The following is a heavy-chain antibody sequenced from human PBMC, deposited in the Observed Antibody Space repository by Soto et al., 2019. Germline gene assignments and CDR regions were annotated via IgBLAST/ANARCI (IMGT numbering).Heavy chain of an antibody. CDR3: ASGASRWCPYFVDS. V-gene: IGHV1-69*01. Sequence: QAQVVQSGAEVRKPGSSVKLSCKASEGTFNSYAIGWVRQAPGQGLEWMGGIIPYYNTLNYAQKFQDRVTITADDSTNTVYMELSSLRSDDTAVYFCASGASRWCPYFVDSWGQGTLVTVSS. CDR2: IIPYYNTL. J-gene: IGHJ4*02. D-gene: IGHD6-13*01. CDR1: EGTFNSYA.